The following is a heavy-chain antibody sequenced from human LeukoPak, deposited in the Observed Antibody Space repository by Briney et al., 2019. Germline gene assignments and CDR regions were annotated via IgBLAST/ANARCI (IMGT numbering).Heavy chain of an antibody. Sequence: PGVSLRLSCAASGFMSSKSWMLWLPPVQGKGLVWVARIYNDGSNSNYADSVKCTFTISSDNAANTLFLQMSSLRAEDTAVYYCAREKDDHGDPGPLDAGGQGDLVTVSA. V-gene: IGHV3-74*01. J-gene: IGHJ5*02. D-gene: IGHD4-17*01. CDR2: IYNDGSNS. CDR1: GFMSSKSW. CDR3: AREKDDHGDPGPLDA.